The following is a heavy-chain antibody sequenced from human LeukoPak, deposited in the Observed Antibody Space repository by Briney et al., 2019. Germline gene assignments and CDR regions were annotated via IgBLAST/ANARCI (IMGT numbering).Heavy chain of an antibody. J-gene: IGHJ4*02. D-gene: IGHD3-9*01. CDR1: GFTFSSYG. V-gene: IGHV3-30*18. Sequence: PGRSLRLSCAASGFTFSSYGMHWVRHAPGKGLEWVAVISYDGRNKYYADSVKGRFTISRDNSKNTLYLQMNSLRAEDTAVYYCAKMDIDWLLYYWGQGTLVTVSS. CDR2: ISYDGRNK. CDR3: AKMDIDWLLYY.